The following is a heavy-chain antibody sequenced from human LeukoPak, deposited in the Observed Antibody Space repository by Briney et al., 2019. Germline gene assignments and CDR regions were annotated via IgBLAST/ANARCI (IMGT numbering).Heavy chain of an antibody. J-gene: IGHJ3*02. CDR1: GFTFTSYA. D-gene: IGHD3-22*01. CDR3: ARPQFPQWRRYDSHNDAFDI. V-gene: IGHV3-23*01. Sequence: GGSLRLSCAASGFTFTSYAMSWVRQAPGKGLEWVSMISGSGGSTFYADSVKDRFTISRDNSKSTVYMQMNGLRAEDTAVYYCARPQFPQWRRYDSHNDAFDIWGQGTMVTVSS. CDR2: ISGSGGST.